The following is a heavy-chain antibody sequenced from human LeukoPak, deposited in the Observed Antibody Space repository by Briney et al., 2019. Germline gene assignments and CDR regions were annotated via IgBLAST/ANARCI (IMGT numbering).Heavy chain of an antibody. D-gene: IGHD4-17*01. CDR1: GYTFTSYG. V-gene: IGHV1-18*01. CDR3: ARESGGGDYRMEALDY. J-gene: IGHJ4*02. Sequence: ASVKVSCKASGYTFTSYGISWVRQAPGQGLECMGWISAYNGNTNYAQKLQGRVTMTTDTSTSTAYMELRSLRSDDTAVYYCARESGGGDYRMEALDYWGQGTLVTVSS. CDR2: ISAYNGNT.